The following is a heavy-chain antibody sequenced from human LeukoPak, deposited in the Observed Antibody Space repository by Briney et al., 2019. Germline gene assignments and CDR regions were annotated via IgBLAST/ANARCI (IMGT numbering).Heavy chain of an antibody. J-gene: IGHJ5*02. Sequence: PGGSLRLSCAASGFTVSSHYMSWVRQAPGKGLEWVSVIYSGGSTYYADPVKGRFTISRDNSKNTLYLQMSSLRAEDTAVYYCARISKTYYYDSPYWFDPWGQGTLVTVSS. V-gene: IGHV3-66*01. CDR1: GFTVSSHY. CDR2: IYSGGST. D-gene: IGHD3-22*01. CDR3: ARISKTYYYDSPYWFDP.